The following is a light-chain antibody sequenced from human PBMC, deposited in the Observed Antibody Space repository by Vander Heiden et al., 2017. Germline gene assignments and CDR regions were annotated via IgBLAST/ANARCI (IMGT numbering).Light chain of an antibody. V-gene: IGKV3-15*01. CDR2: GAS. CDR1: QSVSSN. Sequence: IVMTQSTATLSVSPGERATLSCRASQSVSSNLAWYQHKPGQAPRLLIYGASTRAPGIPARFSGSGSGIEFTLTISSLQSEDFAVYYCQQYNNWPPLTFGGGTKLEIK. CDR3: QQYNNWPPLT. J-gene: IGKJ4*01.